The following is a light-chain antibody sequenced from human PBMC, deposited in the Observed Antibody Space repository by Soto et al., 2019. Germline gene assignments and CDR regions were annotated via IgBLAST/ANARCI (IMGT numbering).Light chain of an antibody. J-gene: IGLJ1*01. CDR1: SSDVGGYNF. CDR2: EVS. CDR3: SSYTSSITDV. V-gene: IGLV2-14*03. Sequence: QSALTQPASVSGSPGQSITISCTGTSSDVGGYNFVSWYQQHPGKAPKLMIFEVSHRPSGVSDRFSGSKSGNTASLTISGLQAEDEADYYCSSYTSSITDVFGTGTKVTVL.